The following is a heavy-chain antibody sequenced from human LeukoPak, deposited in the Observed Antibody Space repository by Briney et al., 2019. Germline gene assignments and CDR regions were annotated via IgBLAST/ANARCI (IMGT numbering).Heavy chain of an antibody. CDR1: GFTFSSYG. CDR2: IWYDGSNK. D-gene: IGHD3-22*01. V-gene: IGHV3-33*01. Sequence: PGRSLRLSCAASGFTFSSYGMHWVRQAPGMGLEWVAVIWYDGSNKYYADSVKGRFTISRDNSKNTLYLQMNSLRAEDTAVYYCARPYYDSSGYYYWGNAFDIWGQGTMVTVSS. CDR3: ARPYYDSSGYYYWGNAFDI. J-gene: IGHJ3*02.